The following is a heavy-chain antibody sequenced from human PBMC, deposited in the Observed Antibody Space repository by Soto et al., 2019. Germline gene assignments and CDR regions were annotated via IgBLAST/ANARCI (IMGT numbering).Heavy chain of an antibody. Sequence: GGSLRLSCEVSGLTFSKFEMTWVRQAPGQGLEWVSSISSDGATIYYADSVKGRFTISRDNDKNLLYPQMNSLKGEDTATYYCVRVGIVARPYWGQGTPVTVSS. CDR3: VRVGIVARPY. D-gene: IGHD2-21*01. J-gene: IGHJ4*02. CDR1: GLTFSKFE. CDR2: ISSDGATI. V-gene: IGHV3-48*03.